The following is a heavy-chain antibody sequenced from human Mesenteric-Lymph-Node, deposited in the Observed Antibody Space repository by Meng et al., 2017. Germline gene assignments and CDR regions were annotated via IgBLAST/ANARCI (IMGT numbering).Heavy chain of an antibody. V-gene: IGHV1-3*01. J-gene: IGHJ4*02. CDR2: INAGNGNT. CDR3: ARDSEGLDANPYFDY. Sequence: ASVKVSCKASGYTFTSYAMHWVRQAPGQRLEWMGWINAGNGNTKYSQKFQGRVTITRDTSASTAYMELSSLRSEDTAVYYCARDSEGLDANPYFDYWGQGTLVTVSS. D-gene: IGHD1-1*01. CDR1: GYTFTSYA.